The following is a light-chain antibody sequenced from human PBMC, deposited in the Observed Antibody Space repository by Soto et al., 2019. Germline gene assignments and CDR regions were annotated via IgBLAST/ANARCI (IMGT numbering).Light chain of an antibody. CDR2: GAS. J-gene: IGKJ1*01. Sequence: EIMMTHSPATLSVSPCERATLSFWASQSVRSSLAWYQQKPGQAPRLLIYGASARATGIPARFSGSGSGTEFTLTINSLQSEDFAVYYCQQYNNWWTFGQGTKVDIK. CDR1: QSVRSS. V-gene: IGKV3-15*01. CDR3: QQYNNWWT.